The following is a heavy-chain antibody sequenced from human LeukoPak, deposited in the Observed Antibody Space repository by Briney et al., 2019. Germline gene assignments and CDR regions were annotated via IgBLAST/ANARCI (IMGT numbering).Heavy chain of an antibody. D-gene: IGHD3-3*01. Sequence: SLRLSCTASGFTFGDYAMSWVRQAPGKGLEWVGFIRSKAYGGTTEYAASVKGRFTISRDDSKSIAYLQMNSLKTEDTAVYYCTRGSGRRVDYWGQGTLVTVSS. J-gene: IGHJ4*02. CDR2: IRSKAYGGTT. CDR3: TRGSGRRVDY. V-gene: IGHV3-49*04. CDR1: GFTFGDYA.